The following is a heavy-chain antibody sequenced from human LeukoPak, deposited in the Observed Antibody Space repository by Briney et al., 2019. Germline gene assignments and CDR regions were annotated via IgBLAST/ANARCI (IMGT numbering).Heavy chain of an antibody. CDR1: GFTFSSYA. V-gene: IGHV3-23*01. CDR2: ISGSGGST. J-gene: IGHJ1*01. CDR3: AKGDDVVVVTAAAGTEYFQH. D-gene: IGHD2-15*01. Sequence: GGSLRLSCAASGFTFSSYAMNWVRQAPGKGLEWVSGISGSGGSTYYADSVKGRFTIARDNSKNPLYLQMNSLRAEDTAVYFCAKGDDVVVVTAAAGTEYFQHWGQGTLVTVSS.